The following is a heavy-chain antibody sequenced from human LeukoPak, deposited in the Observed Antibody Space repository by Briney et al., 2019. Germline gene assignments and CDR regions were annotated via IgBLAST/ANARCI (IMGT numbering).Heavy chain of an antibody. Sequence: GGSLRLSCAASGFTFSSYSMNWVRQAPGKGLEWVSSISSSSSYIYYADSVKGRFTISRDNAKNSLYLQMNSLRAEDTAVYYCARDLGIVDYYGSGSSIYFDYWGQGTLVTVSS. V-gene: IGHV3-21*01. CDR3: ARDLGIVDYYGSGSSIYFDY. D-gene: IGHD3-10*01. CDR2: ISSSSSYI. J-gene: IGHJ4*02. CDR1: GFTFSSYS.